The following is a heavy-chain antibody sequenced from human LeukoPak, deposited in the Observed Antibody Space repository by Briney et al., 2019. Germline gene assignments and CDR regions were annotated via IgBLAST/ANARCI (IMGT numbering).Heavy chain of an antibody. D-gene: IGHD2-2*01. CDR2: INPSGGST. CDR3: ARGSVGWYFDL. J-gene: IGHJ2*01. V-gene: IGHV1-46*01. Sequence: ASVKVSCKASGGTFSRHGISWVRQAPGQGLEWMGIINPSGGSTSYAQKFQGRVTMTRDTSTSTVYMELSSLRSEDTAVYYCARGSVGWYFDLWGRGTLVTVSS. CDR1: GGTFSRHG.